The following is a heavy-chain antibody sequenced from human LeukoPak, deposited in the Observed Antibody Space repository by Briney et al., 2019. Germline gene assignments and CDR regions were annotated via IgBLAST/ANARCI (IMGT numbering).Heavy chain of an antibody. CDR2: ISDDGMKK. V-gene: IGHV3-30*18. CDR3: AKDSKTYSFDY. CDR1: GFTFRTYG. J-gene: IGHJ4*02. D-gene: IGHD4-11*01. Sequence: QPGRSLRLSCGASGFTFRTYGMHWVRQAPGKGLEWVAMISDDGMKKSHAGSVKGRFTISRDNSKNTVYLQMISPRAEDTAVYYCAKDSKTYSFDYWGQGTLVTVSS.